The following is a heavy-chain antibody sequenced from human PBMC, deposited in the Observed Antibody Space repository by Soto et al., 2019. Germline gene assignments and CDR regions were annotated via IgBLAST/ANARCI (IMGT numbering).Heavy chain of an antibody. J-gene: IGHJ4*02. V-gene: IGHV1-18*01. CDR1: GYTFTSYG. D-gene: IGHD3-3*01. Sequence: GALVKVSCKASGYTFTSYGISWVRQAPGQGLEWMGWISAYNGNTNYAQKLQGRVTMTTDTSTSTAYMELRSLRSDDTAVYYCARAAAPLRFLEWLSHYFDYWGQGTLVTVSS. CDR2: ISAYNGNT. CDR3: ARAAAPLRFLEWLSHYFDY.